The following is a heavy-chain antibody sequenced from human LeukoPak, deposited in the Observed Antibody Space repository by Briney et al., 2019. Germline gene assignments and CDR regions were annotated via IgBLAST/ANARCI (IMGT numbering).Heavy chain of an antibody. V-gene: IGHV5-51*01. CDR2: NYPGDCDT. CDR1: GYSFTSYW. J-gene: IGHJ4*02. D-gene: IGHD6-13*01. Sequence: GESLKISCKGSGYSFTSYWIGWGRQMPRKGLEWMGINYPGDCDTKYSPSFQGQVTISADKSISTAYLQWSSLTASDTAMYYCARHVSAAGTKRIDYWGQGTLVTVSS. CDR3: ARHVSAAGTKRIDY.